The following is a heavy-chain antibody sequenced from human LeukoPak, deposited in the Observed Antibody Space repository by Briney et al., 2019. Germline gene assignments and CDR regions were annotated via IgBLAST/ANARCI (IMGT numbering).Heavy chain of an antibody. CDR2: INPSGGST. J-gene: IGHJ4*02. CDR3: ARVLERNLDFDY. CDR1: GYTFTSYY. V-gene: IGHV1-46*01. D-gene: IGHD1-1*01. Sequence: GASVKVSCKASGYTFTSYYMHWVRQAPGQGFEWMGIINPSGGSTSYAQKFQGRVTMTRDTSTSTVYMELSSLRSEDTAVYYCARVLERNLDFDYWGQGTLVTVSS.